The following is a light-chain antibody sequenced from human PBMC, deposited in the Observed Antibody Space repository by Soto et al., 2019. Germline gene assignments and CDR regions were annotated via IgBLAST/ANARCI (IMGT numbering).Light chain of an antibody. V-gene: IGKV1-12*01. J-gene: IGKJ1*01. CDR3: QQYKSYLRT. Sequence: DIQMTQSPSSLSASVGDRVTITCRASQGISSWLAWYQQKPGKAPKLLIYAASTLESGVSSRFSGRGSGTEFTLTINSLQPEDFATYYCQQYKSYLRTFGQGTKVDI. CDR1: QGISSW. CDR2: AAS.